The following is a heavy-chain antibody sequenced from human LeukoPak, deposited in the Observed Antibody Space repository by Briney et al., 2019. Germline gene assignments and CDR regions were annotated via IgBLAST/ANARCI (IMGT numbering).Heavy chain of an antibody. CDR3: TRHSGTYCSRANCYVDNFYGLDV. Sequence: GGSLKLSCAASGFTFSGSAMHWVRQASGKGLEWIGRIRSKANSYVTAYAASVTGRFTISRDDSRNTAYLQMHSLSTEDTAVYYCTRHSGTYCSRANCYVDNFYGLDVWGQGTRVTVSS. V-gene: IGHV3-73*01. J-gene: IGHJ6*02. CDR1: GFTFSGSA. D-gene: IGHD2-2*01. CDR2: IRSKANSYVT.